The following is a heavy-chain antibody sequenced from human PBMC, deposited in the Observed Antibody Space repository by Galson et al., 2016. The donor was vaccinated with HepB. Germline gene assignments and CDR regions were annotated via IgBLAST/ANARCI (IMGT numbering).Heavy chain of an antibody. Sequence: CAISGDSVSSNSAAWTWIRQSPLRGLEWLGRTYYRSKWYNDYAVSVKSRISIHPDTSKNQFSLQLNSLTPEDTAVYYCARERCSTFRCQNWFDPWGQGTLVTFSS. CDR3: ARERCSTFRCQNWFDP. CDR1: GDSVSSNSAA. J-gene: IGHJ5*02. D-gene: IGHD2/OR15-2a*01. CDR2: TYYRSKWYN. V-gene: IGHV6-1*01.